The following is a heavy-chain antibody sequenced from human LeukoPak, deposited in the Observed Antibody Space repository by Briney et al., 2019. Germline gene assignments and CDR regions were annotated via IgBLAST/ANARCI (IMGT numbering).Heavy chain of an antibody. D-gene: IGHD2-21*02. CDR3: ANRGSVVTATSGHWFDP. J-gene: IGHJ5*02. CDR1: GGSFSGYY. Sequence: SETLSLTCAVYGGSFSGYYWSWIRQPPGKGLEWIGEINHSGSTNYNPSLKSRATISVDTSKNQFSLKLNSVAAADTAVYYCANRGSVVTATSGHWFDPWGQGTLVTVSS. CDR2: INHSGST. V-gene: IGHV4-34*01.